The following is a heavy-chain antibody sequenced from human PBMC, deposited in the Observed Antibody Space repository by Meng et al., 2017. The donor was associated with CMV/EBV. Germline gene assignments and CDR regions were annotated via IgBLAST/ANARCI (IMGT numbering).Heavy chain of an antibody. V-gene: IGHV3-NL1*01. CDR1: GFTFSSYG. J-gene: IGHJ4*02. Sequence: GGSLRLSCAASGFTFSSYGRHWVRQAPGKGLEWVSVIYSGGSTYYADSVKGRFTISRDNSKNTLYLQMNSLRAEDTAVYYCSYGGGYWGQGTLVTVSS. CDR2: IYSGGST. CDR3: SYGGGY. D-gene: IGHD3-10*01.